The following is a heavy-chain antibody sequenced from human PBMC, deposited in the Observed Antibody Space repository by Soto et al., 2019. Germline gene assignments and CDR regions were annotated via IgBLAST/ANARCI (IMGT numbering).Heavy chain of an antibody. CDR1: GGSISSSSYY. V-gene: IGHV4-39*01. CDR3: ARHAANRYYYDSSGYPTYNWFDP. Sequence: SETLSLTCTVSGGSISSSSYYWGWIRQPPGKGLEWIGSIYYSGSTYYNPSLKSRVTISVGTSKNQFPLKLSSVTAADTAVYYCARHAANRYYYDSSGYPTYNWFDPWGQGTLVTVSS. CDR2: IYYSGST. J-gene: IGHJ5*02. D-gene: IGHD3-22*01.